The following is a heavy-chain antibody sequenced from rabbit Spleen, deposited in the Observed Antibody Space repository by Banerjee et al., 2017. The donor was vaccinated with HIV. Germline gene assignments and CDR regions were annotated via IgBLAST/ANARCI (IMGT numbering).Heavy chain of an antibody. CDR1: GFSFSSSYW. D-gene: IGHD8-1*01. J-gene: IGHJ6*01. V-gene: IGHV1S45*01. CDR2: IAGSTSGFT. Sequence: QEQLVESGGGLVKPGGSLKLSCTATGFSFSSSYWICWVRQAPGKGLEWISCIAGSTSGFTYPAPWAKGRFPYSKTSSTTVTLQMTSLTVADTATYFCARDTGSSFSSYGMDLWGPGTLVTVS. CDR3: ARDTGSSFSSYGMDL.